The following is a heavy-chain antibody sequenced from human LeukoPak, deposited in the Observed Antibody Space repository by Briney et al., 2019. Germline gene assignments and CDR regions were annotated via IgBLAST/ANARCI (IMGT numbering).Heavy chain of an antibody. D-gene: IGHD5-18*01. V-gene: IGHV4-59*01. CDR1: GGSISSYY. CDR3: ARGARGYSYGHFDY. J-gene: IGHJ4*02. Sequence: PSETLSLTCTVSGGSISSYYWSWIRQPPGKGLEWIGYIYYSGSTNYNHSLKRRVTISVDTSKNQFSLKLSSVTAADTAVYYCARGARGYSYGHFDYWGQGTLVSVSS. CDR2: IYYSGST.